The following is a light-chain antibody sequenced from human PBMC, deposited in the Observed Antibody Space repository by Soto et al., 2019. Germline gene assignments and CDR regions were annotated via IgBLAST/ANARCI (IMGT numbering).Light chain of an antibody. Sequence: EIMLTQSPATLSLSPGDRATLSCGASQRLSISYLAWYQQKPGLAPRLLIYDASSRAVGIPDRFSGSGSGTDFTLTITRLEPEDFAVYYCQQYDSSPFSFGGGTKVDIK. CDR1: QRLSISY. J-gene: IGKJ4*01. CDR3: QQYDSSPFS. V-gene: IGKV3D-20*01. CDR2: DAS.